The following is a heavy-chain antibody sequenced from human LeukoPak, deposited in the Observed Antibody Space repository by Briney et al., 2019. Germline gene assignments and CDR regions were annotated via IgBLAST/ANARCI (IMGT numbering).Heavy chain of an antibody. J-gene: IGHJ6*02. CDR2: ISGSSSYI. V-gene: IGHV3-21*01. CDR1: GFAFSDYS. D-gene: IGHD2-21*02. Sequence: GGSQRLSCAASGFAFSDYSMNWVRQAPGKGLEWVSSISGSSSYIYYADSVKGRFTISRDNAKNSLYLQMNSLRAEDTAVYYCARGEDIVVVTAIRDYYYGMDVWGQGNSLSVSS. CDR3: ARGEDIVVVTAIRDYYYGMDV.